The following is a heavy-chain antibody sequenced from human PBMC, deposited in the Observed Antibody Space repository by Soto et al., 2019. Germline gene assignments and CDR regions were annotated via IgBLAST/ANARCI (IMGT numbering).Heavy chain of an antibody. V-gene: IGHV4-4*07. J-gene: IGHJ5*02. CDR1: GGSTSDSY. D-gene: IGHD6-13*01. CDR3: VKNVAAVGPDWFGP. CDR2: IHSSGSN. Sequence: QVQLQESGPGLVKPSETLSLICTVSGGSTSDSYWSWIRQTAAKRLEWIGRIHSSGSNYYNPSLKSRVDMSVYRSQNQISLELRSVTVADTATYYCVKNVAAVGPDWFGPWGQGTLVTVS.